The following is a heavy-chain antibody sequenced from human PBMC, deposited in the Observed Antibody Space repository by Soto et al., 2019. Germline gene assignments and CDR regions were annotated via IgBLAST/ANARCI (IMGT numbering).Heavy chain of an antibody. Sequence: QVQLVESGGGVVQPGRSLRLSCAASGLTFSSYGMHWVRQAPGKGLEWVAVISYDGSNKYYADSVKGRFTISRDNSKNTLYLQMNSLRAEDTAVYYCATSIAAAGFDYWGQGTLVTVSS. J-gene: IGHJ4*02. CDR3: ATSIAAAGFDY. CDR2: ISYDGSNK. CDR1: GLTFSSYG. D-gene: IGHD6-13*01. V-gene: IGHV3-30*03.